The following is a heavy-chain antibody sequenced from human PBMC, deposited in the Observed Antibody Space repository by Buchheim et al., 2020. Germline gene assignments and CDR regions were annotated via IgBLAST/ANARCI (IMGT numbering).Heavy chain of an antibody. CDR1: GFTFSSDW. J-gene: IGHJ6*02. V-gene: IGHV3-74*01. Sequence: EERLVESGGGLGQPGGSLRLSCAASGFTFSSDWMHWVRQAPGKGLVWVSRINPDGSNTTYADSVKGRFTISRDNGRKAVDVQMNSLRGEDTAIYYCTRSANFFRGMDVWGQGTT. CDR3: TRSANFFRGMDV. D-gene: IGHD2-15*01. CDR2: INPDGSNT.